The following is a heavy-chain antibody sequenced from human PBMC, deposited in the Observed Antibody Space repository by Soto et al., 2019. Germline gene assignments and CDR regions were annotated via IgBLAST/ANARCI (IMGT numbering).Heavy chain of an antibody. Sequence: PWWSLRLSCSASVFTFDDYAMHWFRQAPGKGLEWVSGISWNSGSIGYADSVKGRFTISRDNAKNSLYLQMNSLRAEDTALYYCAKDIQRQFINWFDPWGQGTLVTVSS. V-gene: IGHV3-9*01. D-gene: IGHD2-2*01. J-gene: IGHJ5*02. CDR1: VFTFDDYA. CDR2: ISWNSGSI. CDR3: AKDIQRQFINWFDP.